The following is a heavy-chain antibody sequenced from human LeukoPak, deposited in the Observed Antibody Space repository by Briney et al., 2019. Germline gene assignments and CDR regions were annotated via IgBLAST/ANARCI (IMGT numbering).Heavy chain of an antibody. D-gene: IGHD3-10*01. J-gene: IGHJ4*02. Sequence: PSETLSLTCIVSGDSISSSYWSWIRQSRGKGLERIGYVHYAESSYYNPSLKSRVTLSVDTSKNQFSLRLSSVTAADTAVYYCAGYGSRSSYKAFDYWGQGTLVTVSS. CDR1: GDSISSSY. V-gene: IGHV4-59*01. CDR3: AGYGSRSSYKAFDY. CDR2: VHYAESS.